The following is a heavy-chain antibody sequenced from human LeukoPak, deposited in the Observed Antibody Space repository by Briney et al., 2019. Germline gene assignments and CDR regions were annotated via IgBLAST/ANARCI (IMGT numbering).Heavy chain of an antibody. D-gene: IGHD6-13*01. V-gene: IGHV1-2*02. Sequence: ASVKVSCKASGGTFSSYAISWVRQAPGQGLEWMGWINPNSGGTNYAQKFQGRVTMTRDTSISTAYMELSRLRSDDTAVYYCATSRAPGIAAAGSGHWGQGTLVTVSS. J-gene: IGHJ4*02. CDR2: INPNSGGT. CDR1: GGTFSSYA. CDR3: ATSRAPGIAAAGSGH.